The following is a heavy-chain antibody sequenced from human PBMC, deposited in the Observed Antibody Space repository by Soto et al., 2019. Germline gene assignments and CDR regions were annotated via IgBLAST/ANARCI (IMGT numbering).Heavy chain of an antibody. CDR2: MNPGSGKT. V-gene: IGHV1-8*02. CDR3: ARMASAGTLNWFDP. D-gene: IGHD1-26*01. Sequence: ASVEIASKASGYTFINYDISWVRQAAGQGLEGVGWMNPGSGKTGYASKFQARVAMTRAASTGTSLLELSSLTSDDTAVYYCARMASAGTLNWFDPWGQGTLVTVSS. J-gene: IGHJ5*02. CDR1: GYTFINYD.